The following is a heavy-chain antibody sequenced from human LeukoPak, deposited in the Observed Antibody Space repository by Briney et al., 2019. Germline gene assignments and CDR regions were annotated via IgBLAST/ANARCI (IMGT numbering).Heavy chain of an antibody. CDR3: ARGDQDFDF. Sequence: SQTLSLTCGISGDSVSSKSVWNWIRQSPSRGLEWLGRVYYRSKWSKNYAVSVKSRITINPDTSTNQFSLQLSSVTAEDTAVYYCARGDQDFDFWGQGTRVTVSS. J-gene: IGHJ4*02. D-gene: IGHD5-24*01. CDR2: VYYRSKWSK. CDR1: GDSVSSKSV. V-gene: IGHV6-1*01.